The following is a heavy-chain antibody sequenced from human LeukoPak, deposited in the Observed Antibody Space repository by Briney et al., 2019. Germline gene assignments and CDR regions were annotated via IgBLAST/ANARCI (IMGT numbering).Heavy chain of an antibody. V-gene: IGHV4-31*03. D-gene: IGHD3-16*01. J-gene: IGHJ6*02. CDR1: GGSISSGGYY. CDR3: ARDLPGGDGIDV. Sequence: SETLSLTCTVSGGSISSGGYYWSWIRQHPGKGLEWIGYIYYSGSTYYNPSLMSRVTMSVDTSKNRFSLKLSSVTAADTAVYYCARDLPGGDGIDVWGQGTTVTVSS. CDR2: IYYSGST.